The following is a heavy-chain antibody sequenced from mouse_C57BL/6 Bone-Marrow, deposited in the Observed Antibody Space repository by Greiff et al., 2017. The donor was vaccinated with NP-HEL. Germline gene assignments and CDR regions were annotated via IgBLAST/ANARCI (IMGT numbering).Heavy chain of an antibody. J-gene: IGHJ2*01. Sequence: QVQLQQPGAELVKPGASVKLSCKASGYTFTSYWMHWVKQRPGQGPEWIGMIHPNSGSTNYNEKFKSKATLTVDKSSSTAYMQLSSLTSEDSAVYYCARGGAATVVADYWGQGTTLTVSS. V-gene: IGHV1-64*01. CDR2: IHPNSGST. CDR1: GYTFTSYW. CDR3: ARGGAATVVADY. D-gene: IGHD1-1*01.